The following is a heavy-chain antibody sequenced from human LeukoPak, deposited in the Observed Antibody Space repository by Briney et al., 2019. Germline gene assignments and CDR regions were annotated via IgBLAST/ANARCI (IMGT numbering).Heavy chain of an antibody. Sequence: SETLSLTCTVSGGSISSSSYYWGWIRQPPGKGLEWTGSIYYSGSTYYNPSLKSRVTISVDTSKNQFSLKLGSVTAADTAVYYCVGYSSGWYGDLFDYWGQGTLVTVSS. J-gene: IGHJ4*02. V-gene: IGHV4-39*01. CDR3: VGYSSGWYGDLFDY. CDR2: IYYSGST. CDR1: GGSISSSSYY. D-gene: IGHD6-19*01.